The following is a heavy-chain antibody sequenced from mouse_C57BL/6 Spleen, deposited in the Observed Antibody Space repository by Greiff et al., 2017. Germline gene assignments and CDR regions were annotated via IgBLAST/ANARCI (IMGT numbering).Heavy chain of an antibody. CDR3: TRRGVTTVFYY. CDR1: GYTFTSYW. V-gene: IGHV1-5*01. D-gene: IGHD1-1*01. Sequence: EVQLQQSGTVLARPGASVKMSCKTSGYTFTSYWMHWVKQRPGQGLEWIGAIYPGNSDTSYNQKFKGKAKLTAVTSASTAYMELSSLTNEDSAVYYCTRRGVTTVFYYWGQGTTLTVSS. CDR2: IYPGNSDT. J-gene: IGHJ2*01.